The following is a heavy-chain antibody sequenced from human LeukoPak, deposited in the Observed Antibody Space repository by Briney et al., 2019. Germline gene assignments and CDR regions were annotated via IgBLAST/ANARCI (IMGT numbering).Heavy chain of an antibody. V-gene: IGHV3-7*01. CDR3: ARGTALPGVDY. J-gene: IGHJ4*02. D-gene: IGHD3-10*01. CDR1: GFTFSNSW. CDR2: INHDGSKK. Sequence: GGSLRLSCAASGFTFSNSWMNWFRQAPGRLEWVANINHDGSKKNYVDSVEGRFTITRDNTKKSLYLQMNSLGAEDTAVYYCARGTALPGVDYWGQGTLVIVSS.